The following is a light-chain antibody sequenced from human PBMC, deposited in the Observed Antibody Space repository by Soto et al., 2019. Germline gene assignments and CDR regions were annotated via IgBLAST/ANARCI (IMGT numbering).Light chain of an antibody. CDR2: DAS. J-gene: IGKJ1*01. Sequence: DIQMTQSPSTLSASVGDRVTITCRANQDVSSWLAWYQQKPGKAPKLLIYDASSLESGVPPRFSGSGSGTEFTLTISSLQPEDVATYYCQKYNSAPRTFGQGTKVDIK. CDR3: QKYNSAPRT. CDR1: QDVSSW. V-gene: IGKV1-5*01.